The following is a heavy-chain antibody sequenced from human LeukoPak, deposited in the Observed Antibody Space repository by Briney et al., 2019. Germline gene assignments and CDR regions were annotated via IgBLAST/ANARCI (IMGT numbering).Heavy chain of an antibody. Sequence: ASVKVSCEASGYTFTGYYMHWVRQVPGQGLEWMGWINPNSGGPNYAQKFQGRVTMTRDTSISTAYMELSRLRSDDTAVYYCARGPRAGMITFGGVIAYFDYWGQGTLVTVSS. CDR3: ARGPRAGMITFGGVIAYFDY. CDR1: GYTFTGYY. V-gene: IGHV1-2*02. CDR2: INPNSGGP. D-gene: IGHD3-16*02. J-gene: IGHJ4*02.